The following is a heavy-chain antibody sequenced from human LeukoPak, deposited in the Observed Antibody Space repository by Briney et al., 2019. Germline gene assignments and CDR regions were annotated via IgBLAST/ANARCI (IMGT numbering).Heavy chain of an antibody. CDR2: IYHGGTT. V-gene: IGHV4-4*02. Sequence: SGTLSLTCAVSGGSISSSNWWSWVRQPPGKGLEWIGEIYHGGTTNYNPSLKSRVIISVDKSKNQFSLKLSSVTAADTAVYYCARGCSAGTPHNWFDPWGQGTLVTVSS. J-gene: IGHJ5*02. CDR1: GGSISSSNW. CDR3: ARGCSAGTPHNWFDP. D-gene: IGHD6-13*01.